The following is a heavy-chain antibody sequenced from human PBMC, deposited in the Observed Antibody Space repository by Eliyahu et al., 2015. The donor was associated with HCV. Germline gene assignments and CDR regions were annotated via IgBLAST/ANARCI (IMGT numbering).Heavy chain of an antibody. V-gene: IGHV4-59*01. J-gene: IGHJ5*02. Sequence: QVQLQESGPGLXKPSEXLSLICTVSGGSISSYYWXWIRQPPGKGLQXIGYPHHSGSNNCNPSLKSRVTISIDTSKNQLSLKLSSVTAADTAVYYCASGGGGIAMAGTGGWFDPWGQGTLVTVSS. D-gene: IGHD6-19*01. CDR1: GGSISSYY. CDR3: ASGGGGIAMAGTGGWFDP. CDR2: PHHSGSN.